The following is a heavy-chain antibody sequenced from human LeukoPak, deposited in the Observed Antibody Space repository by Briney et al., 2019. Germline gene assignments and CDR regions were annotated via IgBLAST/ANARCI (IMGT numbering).Heavy chain of an antibody. CDR2: INPNGGGT. V-gene: IGHV1-2*02. D-gene: IGHD3-22*01. CDR1: GYTFTGYY. Sequence: ASVKVSCKASGYTFTGYYMHWVRQAPGQGLEWMGWINPNGGGTNYAQKFQGRVTMTRDTSISTAYMELSRLRSDDTAVYYCARDARDYYDSSGYPDYWGQGTLVTVSS. CDR3: ARDARDYYDSSGYPDY. J-gene: IGHJ4*02.